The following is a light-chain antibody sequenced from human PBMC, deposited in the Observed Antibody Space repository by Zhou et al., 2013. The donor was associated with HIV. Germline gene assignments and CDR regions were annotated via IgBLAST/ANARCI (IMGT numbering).Light chain of an antibody. V-gene: IGKV1-33*01. CDR1: QDISNY. CDR2: DAA. Sequence: DIQMTQSPSSLSASVGDRVTITCQASQDISNYLNWYQQKPGKAPQLLIYDAANLETGVPSRFSGTGSGAHFSLTIDSLQSEDMGTYFCQQKDNLPLTFGGGTKVEIK. J-gene: IGKJ4*01. CDR3: QQKDNLPLT.